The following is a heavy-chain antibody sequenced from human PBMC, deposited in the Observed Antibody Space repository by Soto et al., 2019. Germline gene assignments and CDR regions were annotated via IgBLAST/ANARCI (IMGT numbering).Heavy chain of an antibody. CDR3: ARDLAKGGVSAGFDY. CDR1: GYTFTVYY. D-gene: IGHD2-8*01. V-gene: IGHV1-2*02. J-gene: IGHJ4*02. CDR2: INPKSGGT. Sequence: ASVKVSCKASGYTFTVYYMHWVRQAPGQGLEWMGWINPKSGGTMYPQKFQGRVTMTWDTSISTAYMALTRLRSDDTAVYYCARDLAKGGVSAGFDYWGQGTLVTVSS.